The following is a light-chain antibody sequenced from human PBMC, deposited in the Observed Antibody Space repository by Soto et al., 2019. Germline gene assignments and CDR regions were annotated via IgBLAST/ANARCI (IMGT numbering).Light chain of an antibody. V-gene: IGLV2-14*01. CDR3: SSYTTSSTLV. CDR1: SSDVGGYDY. J-gene: IGLJ1*01. Sequence: QSALAQPASVSGSPGQSITISCTGTSSDVGGYDYLSWYQQHPGKAPKLMIYEVSNRPSGVSDRFSGSKSGNTASLTISGLQAEDEADYYCSSYTTSSTLVFGTGTKLTVL. CDR2: EVS.